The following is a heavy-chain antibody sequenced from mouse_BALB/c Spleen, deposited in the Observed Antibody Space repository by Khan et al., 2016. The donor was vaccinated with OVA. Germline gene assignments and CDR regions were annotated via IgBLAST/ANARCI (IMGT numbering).Heavy chain of an antibody. Sequence: EVELVESGGDLVKPGGSLKLSCAASGFTFSSYSMSWVRQTPDKRLEWVASIRSGGDYTYYPDSVKGRFTISRDNAKNTLNLQRSDLKSEYRAMYYCADHLTVSFTNWCQGTLVTVSA. CDR2: IRSGGDYT. CDR3: ADHLTVSFTN. V-gene: IGHV5-6*01. CDR1: GFTFSSYS. J-gene: IGHJ3*01. D-gene: IGHD4-1*01.